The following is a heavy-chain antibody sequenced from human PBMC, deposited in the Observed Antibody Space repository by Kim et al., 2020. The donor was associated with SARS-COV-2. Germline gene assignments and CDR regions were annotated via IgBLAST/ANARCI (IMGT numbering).Heavy chain of an antibody. Sequence: SETLSLTCDVSGGGSISDHFWGWVRQPPGKGLQLIGWVYSNGAAQFTLSLDGRVTMSVDTSKSQISLTVDSVTAADTAMYFCARYNTGASFDYLGQGILV. V-gene: IGHV4-59*11. D-gene: IGHD3-3*01. CDR3: ARYNTGASFDY. J-gene: IGHJ4*02. CDR1: GGGSISDHF. CDR2: VYSNGAA.